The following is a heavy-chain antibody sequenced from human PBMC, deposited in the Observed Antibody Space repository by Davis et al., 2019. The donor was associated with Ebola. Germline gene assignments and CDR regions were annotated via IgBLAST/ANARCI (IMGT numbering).Heavy chain of an antibody. J-gene: IGHJ4*02. Sequence: GESLKISCVVSGFTFSNYAINWVRQAPGKGLEWVSVITSTGSSTFYADSVKGRFTISRDNSKNILYLQMDSLRAEDTAVYYCVKGGYTITTPFDYWGQGTLVTVSS. CDR3: VKGGYTITTPFDY. D-gene: IGHD4-11*01. CDR2: ITSTGSST. CDR1: GFTFSNYA. V-gene: IGHV3-23*01.